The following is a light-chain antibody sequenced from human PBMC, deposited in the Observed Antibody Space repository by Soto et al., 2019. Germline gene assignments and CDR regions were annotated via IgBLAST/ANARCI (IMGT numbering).Light chain of an antibody. CDR1: ISNVGSYNL. V-gene: IGLV2-23*02. CDR3: YSYEGGRV. CDR2: EVN. J-gene: IGLJ3*02. Sequence: QSVLTQPASVSGSPGQSITISCTGTISNVGSYNLVSWYQQHPGKAPKLIIYEVNKRPSGVSNRLSGSKSGNTASLTISGLQTEDEADYYCYSYEGGRVFGGGTQLTVL.